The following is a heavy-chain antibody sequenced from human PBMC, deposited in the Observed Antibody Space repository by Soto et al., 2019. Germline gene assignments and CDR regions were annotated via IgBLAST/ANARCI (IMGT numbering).Heavy chain of an antibody. CDR3: ASGSRWLSFDY. CDR1: GFTFSTYA. Sequence: PGGSLRLSCAASGFTFSTYAMSWVRQAPGKGLDWVSATSYNGGTTYYAESVKGRFTMSRDNSKNTLYLQTNGLRAEDTAIYYCASGSRWLSFDYWGQGTLVTVSS. J-gene: IGHJ4*02. D-gene: IGHD5-12*01. CDR2: TSYNGGTT. V-gene: IGHV3-23*01.